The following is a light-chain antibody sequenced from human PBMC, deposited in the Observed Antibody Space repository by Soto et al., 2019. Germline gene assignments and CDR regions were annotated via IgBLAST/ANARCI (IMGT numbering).Light chain of an antibody. CDR3: CSFAGTYTFV. CDR1: SSDLGGYNY. V-gene: IGLV2-11*01. CDR2: DVT. Sequence: QSALTQPRSVSGSPGQSVTISCAGTSSDLGGYNYVSWYQQHPDKAPKLLIYDVTKRPSGVPDCFSGSKSDNTASLTISGLQAEDEADYYCCSFAGTYTFVFGTRTKLTVL. J-gene: IGLJ1*01.